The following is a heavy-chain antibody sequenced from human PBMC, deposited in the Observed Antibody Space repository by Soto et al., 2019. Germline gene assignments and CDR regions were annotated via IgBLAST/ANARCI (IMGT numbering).Heavy chain of an antibody. V-gene: IGHV3-33*01. J-gene: IGHJ6*02. CDR1: GFTFNNYC. Sequence: QVQLVESGGGVVQPGRSLRLSCAASGFTFNNYCMHWVRQAPGKGLEWVAVIWNDGSGYYYANSVKGRFTISRDNSKNKLYPQMSRLRAAGTDVYYWARLQISPPTREEAAASDAMDVWGQGTTFTVSS. D-gene: IGHD6-13*01. CDR2: IWNDGSGY. CDR3: ARLQISPPTREEAAASDAMDV.